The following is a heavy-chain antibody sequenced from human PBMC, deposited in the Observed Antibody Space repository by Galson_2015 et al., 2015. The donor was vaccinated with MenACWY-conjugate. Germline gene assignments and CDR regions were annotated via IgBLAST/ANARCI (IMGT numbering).Heavy chain of an antibody. CDR2: IKQDGSEK. V-gene: IGHV3-7*03. Sequence: VASIKQDGSEKYLVDSVKGRFAISRDSAKNSLYLQMNSLRAEDTALYYCAKDMASIVGATTADDYYYYGMDVWGQGTTVTVSS. D-gene: IGHD1-26*01. J-gene: IGHJ6*02. CDR3: AKDMASIVGATTADDYYYYGMDV.